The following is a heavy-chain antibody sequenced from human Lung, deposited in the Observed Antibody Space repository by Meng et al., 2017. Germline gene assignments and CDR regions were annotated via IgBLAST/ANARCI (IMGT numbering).Heavy chain of an antibody. J-gene: IGHJ4*02. CDR3: ARGPTTMAHDFDY. V-gene: IGHV4-34*01. D-gene: IGHD4-11*01. Sequence: LPDAGAGMWRPSEILCLTFVVCRRSFRDYYWRGMRQPAGKGREWIGEINHRGSTNYNPSLESRAPISIDTSQNNLSLQLSSVTAADSAVYYCARGPTTMAHDFDYWGQGTLVTVSS. CDR1: RRSFRDYY. CDR2: INHRGST.